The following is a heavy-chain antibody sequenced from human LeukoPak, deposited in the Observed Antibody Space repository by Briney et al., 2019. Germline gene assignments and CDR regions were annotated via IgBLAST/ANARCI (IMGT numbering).Heavy chain of an antibody. Sequence: GGSLRLSCAASGFTFSSYGMHWVRQAPGKGLEWVAFIRYDGSNKYYAVSVKGRFTISRDNSKNTLYLQMNSLRAEDTAVYYCAKDGGDYDFWSGYYYYYYMDVWGKGTTVTVSS. CDR1: GFTFSSYG. CDR2: IRYDGSNK. V-gene: IGHV3-30*02. CDR3: AKDGGDYDFWSGYYYYYYMDV. D-gene: IGHD3-3*01. J-gene: IGHJ6*03.